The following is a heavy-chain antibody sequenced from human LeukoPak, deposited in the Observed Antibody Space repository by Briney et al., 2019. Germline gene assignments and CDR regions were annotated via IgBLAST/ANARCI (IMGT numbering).Heavy chain of an antibody. D-gene: IGHD3-10*01. J-gene: IGHJ6*04. Sequence: GGSLRLPCAASGFTFSSYEMNWVRQAPGKGLEWVSYISSSGSTIYYADSVKGRFTISRDNAKNSLYLQMNSLRAEDTAVYYCAKGESTYYYGSGSAYYYYGMDVWGKGTTVTVSS. CDR2: ISSSGSTI. CDR3: AKGESTYYYGSGSAYYYYGMDV. V-gene: IGHV3-48*03. CDR1: GFTFSSYE.